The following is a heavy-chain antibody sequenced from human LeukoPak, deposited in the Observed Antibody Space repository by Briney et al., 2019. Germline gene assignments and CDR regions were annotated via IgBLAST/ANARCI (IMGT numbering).Heavy chain of an antibody. J-gene: IGHJ5*02. CDR1: GGSISSHY. CDR2: IYYSGST. D-gene: IGHD3-3*01. Sequence: SETLSLTCTVSGGSISSHYWSWIRQPPGKGLEWIGYIYYSGSTNYNPSLKSRVTISVDTSKNQFSLKLSSVTAADTAVYYCARAPTYYDFWSGYYPLNWFDPWGQGTLVTVSS. CDR3: ARAPTYYDFWSGYYPLNWFDP. V-gene: IGHV4-59*11.